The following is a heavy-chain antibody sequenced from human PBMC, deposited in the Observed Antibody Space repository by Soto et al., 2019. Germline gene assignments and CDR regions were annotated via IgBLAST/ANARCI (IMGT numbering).Heavy chain of an antibody. D-gene: IGHD1-26*01. V-gene: IGHV1-18*01. CDR2: ISAHNGNT. CDR3: ARGRYGDY. Sequence: QVHLVQSGAEVKKPGASVKVSCKGSGYDFTTYGITWVRQAPGQGLEWMAWISAHNGNTDYAQKLQGRVTVTRDTLTRTAYMALRSLRSDDTDVYYCARGRYGDYWGQGALVTVSS. CDR1: GYDFTTYG. J-gene: IGHJ4*02.